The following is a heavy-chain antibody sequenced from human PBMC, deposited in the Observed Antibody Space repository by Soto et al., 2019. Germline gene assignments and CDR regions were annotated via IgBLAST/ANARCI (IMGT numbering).Heavy chain of an antibody. V-gene: IGHV3-23*01. J-gene: IGHJ6*03. D-gene: IGHD6-19*01. CDR2: ISGSGGST. CDR3: AKLTKGIAVAGLYYYYYMDV. CDR1: GFTFSSYA. Sequence: PGGSLRLSCAASGFTFSSYAMSWVRQAPGKGLEWVSAISGSGGSTYYADSVKGRFTIPRDNSKNTLYLQMNSLRAEDTAVYYCAKLTKGIAVAGLYYYYYMDVWGKGTTVTVSS.